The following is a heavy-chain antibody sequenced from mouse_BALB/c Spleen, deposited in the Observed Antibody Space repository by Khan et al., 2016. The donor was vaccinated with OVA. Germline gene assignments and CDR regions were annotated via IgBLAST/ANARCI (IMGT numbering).Heavy chain of an antibody. CDR3: TRHGYVAWFTY. CDR2: IDPFSGGT. D-gene: IGHD2-2*01. Sequence: VQLKESGPELMKPGASVKISCKASGYSFTSYYIHWVMQSHGASLEWIGYIDPFSGGTTYKQKFKGKATLTVDKSSSTAYIHLNNLTSEDSAVYYCTRHGYVAWFTYWGQGTLVTVSA. J-gene: IGHJ3*01. CDR1: GYSFTSYY. V-gene: IGHV1S135*01.